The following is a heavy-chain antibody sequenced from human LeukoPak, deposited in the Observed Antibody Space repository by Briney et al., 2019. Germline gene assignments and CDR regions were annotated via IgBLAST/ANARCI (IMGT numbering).Heavy chain of an antibody. V-gene: IGHV3-21*04. CDR2: ISSSSSYI. Sequence: PGGSLRLSCAASGFTLSSYNMNWVRQAPGKGLEWVSFISSSSSYIQYADSMKGRFTISRDNAKNSLYLQMNSLRVEDTAMYYCTRNEKWGQGTLVTVSS. CDR1: GFTLSSYN. J-gene: IGHJ4*02. CDR3: TRNEK.